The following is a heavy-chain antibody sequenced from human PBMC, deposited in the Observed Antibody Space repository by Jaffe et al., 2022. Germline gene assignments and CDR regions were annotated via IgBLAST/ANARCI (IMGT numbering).Heavy chain of an antibody. CDR3: ARDHRSNWYSHGLGK. V-gene: IGHV3-48*03. J-gene: IGHJ4*02. Sequence: EAQLVESGGGLVQPGGSLRLSCEASGFIFSSYEMNWVRQAPGKGLDWIAYISSSGDISHYADSVKGRFTISRDNAKNSLSLQMNSLRDDDTGIYYCARDHRSNWYSHGLGKWGQGTLVAVSS. CDR1: GFIFSSYE. D-gene: IGHD1-26*01. CDR2: ISSSGDIS.